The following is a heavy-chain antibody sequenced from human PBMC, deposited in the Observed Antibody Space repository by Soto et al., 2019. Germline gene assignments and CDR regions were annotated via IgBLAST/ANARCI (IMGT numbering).Heavy chain of an antibody. V-gene: IGHV3-30*03. CDR1: GFTFSSYG. J-gene: IGHJ3*02. CDR3: AIGIRAPPGSFDI. Sequence: QVQLVESGGGVVQPGRSLRLSCAASGFTFSSYGMHWVRQAPGKGLEWVALISYDGSNKYFADSVKGRFTISRDNSKNTLYLQMNSLRADDTAVYYCAIGIRAPPGSFDIWGQGTMVTVSS. CDR2: ISYDGSNK.